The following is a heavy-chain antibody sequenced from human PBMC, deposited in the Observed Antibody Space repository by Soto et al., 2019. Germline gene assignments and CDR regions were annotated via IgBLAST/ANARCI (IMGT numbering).Heavy chain of an antibody. CDR3: ARHLYSGDSSGSFGY. CDR1: DDSIGRSNYF. V-gene: IGHV4-39*01. J-gene: IGHJ4*02. CDR2: IFYSGNT. D-gene: IGHD6-19*01. Sequence: QLQLQESGPGLVKPSETLSLTCTVSDDSIGRSNYFWGLIRQPPGKGLEWLWNIFYSGNTHYNPSLSSRVSMSLDTFNNHCSLRVSSVTAADTAVYYCARHLYSGDSSGSFGYWGPGALVIVSS.